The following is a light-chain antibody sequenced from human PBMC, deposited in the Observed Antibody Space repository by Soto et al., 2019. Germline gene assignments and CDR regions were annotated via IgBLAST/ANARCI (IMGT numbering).Light chain of an antibody. V-gene: IGKV3-11*01. Sequence: EIVLTQSPATLSLSPGERATLSCRASQSVSSYLAWYQQKPGQAPRLLIYDASNRATGIPARFSGSGSGTDFTLTISSLEPEDLAVYYCQQYNNWPRTFGQGTKVDI. CDR2: DAS. CDR3: QQYNNWPRT. J-gene: IGKJ1*01. CDR1: QSVSSY.